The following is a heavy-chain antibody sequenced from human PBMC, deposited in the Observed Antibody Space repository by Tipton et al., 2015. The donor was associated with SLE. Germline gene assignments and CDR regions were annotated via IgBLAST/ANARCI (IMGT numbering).Heavy chain of an antibody. CDR1: GDSFSSGSSS. Sequence: TLSLTCTVSGDSFSSGSSSWNWVRQPAGKGLEWIGTIHHSGITYYNPSLKSQVTISVDTSKNQFSLKLRSVTAADTAVYYCARAGTGTAWGAFDIWGQGTLVTVSS. J-gene: IGHJ3*02. CDR2: IHHSGIT. V-gene: IGHV4-61*02. D-gene: IGHD1-14*01. CDR3: ARAGTGTAWGAFDI.